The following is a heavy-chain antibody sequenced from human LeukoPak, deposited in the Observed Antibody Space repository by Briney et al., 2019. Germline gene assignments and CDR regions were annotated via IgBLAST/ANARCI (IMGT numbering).Heavy chain of an antibody. Sequence: ASVKVSCKASGYTFSELSIHWVRQAPGKGLEWMGGFDPEDGETIYAQKFQGRVTMTEDTSTDTAYMELTSLRSEDTAVYYCATSPGYDYWGQGTLVTVSS. V-gene: IGHV1-24*01. J-gene: IGHJ4*02. CDR3: ATSPGYDY. CDR1: GYTFSELS. CDR2: FDPEDGET. D-gene: IGHD1-14*01.